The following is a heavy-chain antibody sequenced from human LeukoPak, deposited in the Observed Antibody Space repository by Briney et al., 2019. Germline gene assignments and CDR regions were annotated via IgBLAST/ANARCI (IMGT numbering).Heavy chain of an antibody. CDR3: VRESGIAAAGTCPSWFDP. Sequence: SVKGRFTISRDNAKNSLYLQMNSLRAEDTAVYYCVRESGIAAAGTCPSWFDPWGQGTLVTVSS. J-gene: IGHJ5*02. V-gene: IGHV3-48*03. D-gene: IGHD6-13*01.